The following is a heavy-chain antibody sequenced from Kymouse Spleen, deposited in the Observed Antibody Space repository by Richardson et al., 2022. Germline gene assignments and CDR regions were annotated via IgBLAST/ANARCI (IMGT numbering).Heavy chain of an antibody. CDR3: ARVSQLLPFFDY. V-gene: IGHV4-34*01. D-gene: IGHD2-2*02. CDR1: GGSFSGYY. CDR2: INHSGST. Sequence: QVQLQQWGAGLLKPSETLSLTCAVYGGSFSGYYWSWIRQPPGKGLEWIGEINHSGSTNYNPSLKSRVTISVDTSKNQFSLKLSSVTAADTAVYYCARVSQLLPFFDYWGQGTLVTVSS. J-gene: IGHJ4*02.